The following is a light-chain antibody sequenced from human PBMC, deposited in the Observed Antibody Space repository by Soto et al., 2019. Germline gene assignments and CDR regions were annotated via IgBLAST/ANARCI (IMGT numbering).Light chain of an antibody. CDR3: SSYAANDNVV. V-gene: IGLV2-14*01. J-gene: IGLJ2*01. CDR1: SSDVGGYNY. Sequence: QSVLTQPASVSGSPGQSITISCTGTSSDVGGYNYVSWYQHHPGKAPKLMIFEVSNRPSGVSNRFSGSKSGNTASLTISGLQAEDEADYYCSSYAANDNVVFGGGTKLTVL. CDR2: EVS.